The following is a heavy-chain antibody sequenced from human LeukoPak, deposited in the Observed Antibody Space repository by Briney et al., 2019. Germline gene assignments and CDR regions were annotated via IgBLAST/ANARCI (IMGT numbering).Heavy chain of an antibody. CDR1: GGSISRYY. V-gene: IGHV4-4*09. D-gene: IGHD1-26*01. CDR2: IYTSGST. J-gene: IGHJ5*02. CDR3: ARQKLGSSPYYNWFDP. Sequence: PSETLSLTCTVSGGSISRYYWSWIRQPPGKGLEWIGYIYTSGSTNYNPSLKSRVTISVDTSKNQFSLKLSSVTAADTAVYYCARQKLGSSPYYNWFDPWGQGTLVTVSS.